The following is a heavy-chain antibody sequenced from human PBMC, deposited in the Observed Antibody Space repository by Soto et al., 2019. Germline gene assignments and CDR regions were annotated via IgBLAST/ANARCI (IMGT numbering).Heavy chain of an antibody. D-gene: IGHD6-19*01. V-gene: IGHV1-18*01. CDR3: ARSPYSSVTQYFHH. CDR1: GYTFTKDG. CDR2: IVTYNGNT. J-gene: IGHJ1*01. Sequence: ASVKVSCKAAGYTFTKDGISWVRQAPGQGLEWMGWIVTYNGNTQSTQKLQGRVTMTTDTSTSTAYMELRSLRSDDTAVYFCARSPYSSVTQYFHHSGQGTLVTVSS.